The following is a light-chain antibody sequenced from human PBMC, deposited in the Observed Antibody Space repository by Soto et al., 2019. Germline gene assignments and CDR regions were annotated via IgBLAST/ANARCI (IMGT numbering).Light chain of an antibody. CDR1: SSDVGGYNF. CDR3: TSYTSSIPYV. V-gene: IGLV2-14*03. Sequence: QSVLTQPAPVSGSPGQSITLSCTGTSSDVGGYNFVSWYQHHPGKAPKLIIYDVTNRPSGISNRFSGSKSGNTASLTISGLQAEDEAHYYCTSYTSSIPYVFGTGTKVTVL. CDR2: DVT. J-gene: IGLJ1*01.